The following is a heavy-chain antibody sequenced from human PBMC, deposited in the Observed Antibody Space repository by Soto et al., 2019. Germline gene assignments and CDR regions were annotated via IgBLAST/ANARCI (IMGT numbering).Heavy chain of an antibody. J-gene: IGHJ5*02. Sequence: SETLSLTCAVYGGSFSGYYWSWIRQPPGKGLEWIGEINHSGSTNYNPSLKSRVTISVDTSKNQFSLKLSSVTAADTAVYYCARGLKGDIVVVPAADTPSFHWFDPWGQGTLVTVS. CDR3: ARGLKGDIVVVPAADTPSFHWFDP. D-gene: IGHD2-2*01. CDR1: GGSFSGYY. V-gene: IGHV4-34*01. CDR2: INHSGST.